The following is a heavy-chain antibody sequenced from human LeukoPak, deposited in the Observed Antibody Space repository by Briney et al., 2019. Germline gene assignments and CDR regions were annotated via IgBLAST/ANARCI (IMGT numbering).Heavy chain of an antibody. CDR3: ASHSYSGTYYGKYYFDY. D-gene: IGHD1-26*01. V-gene: IGHV5-51*01. CDR1: GYSFTGYW. Sequence: GESLKISCKGSGYSFTGYWIGWVRQMPGKGLEWVGIIYPGDSDTGYSPSFQGQVTISADKSISTAYLQWSSLKASDTAMYYCASHSYSGTYYGKYYFDYWGQGTLVTVSS. J-gene: IGHJ4*02. CDR2: IYPGDSDT.